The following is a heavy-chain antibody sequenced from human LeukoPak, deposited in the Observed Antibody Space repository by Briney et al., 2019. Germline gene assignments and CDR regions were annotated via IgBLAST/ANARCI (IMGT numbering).Heavy chain of an antibody. CDR2: INHSGST. Sequence: SETLSLTCAVYGGSFSGYYWSWIRQPPGKGLEWIGEINHSGSTNYNPSLKSRVTISVDTSKNQFSLKLSSVTAADTAVYYCARVPNYYGSGSYAAYYYYYGMDVWGQGTTVTLSS. J-gene: IGHJ6*02. CDR3: ARVPNYYGSGSYAAYYYYYGMDV. D-gene: IGHD3-10*01. V-gene: IGHV4-34*01. CDR1: GGSFSGYY.